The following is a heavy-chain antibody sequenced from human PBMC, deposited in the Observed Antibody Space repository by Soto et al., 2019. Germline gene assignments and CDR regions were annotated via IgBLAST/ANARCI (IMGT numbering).Heavy chain of an antibody. J-gene: IGHJ5*02. Sequence: GASEKVSCKAIGYSFTSHYMHWVRQAPGQGLEWMGWINPNSGGTNYAQKFQGWVTMTRDTSISTAYMELSRLRSDDTAVYYCARAVGYCSSTSCYAGWFDPWGQGTLVTVSS. CDR2: INPNSGGT. CDR1: GYSFTSHY. D-gene: IGHD2-2*01. V-gene: IGHV1-2*04. CDR3: ARAVGYCSSTSCYAGWFDP.